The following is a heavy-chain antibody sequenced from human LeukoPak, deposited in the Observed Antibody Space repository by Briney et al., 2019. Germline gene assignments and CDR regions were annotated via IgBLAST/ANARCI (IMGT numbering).Heavy chain of an antibody. CDR3: ARGILGSGWLYFDY. CDR2: IYYSGST. Sequence: SETLSLTCTVSGGSISSYYWSWIRQPPGKGLEWIGYIYYSGSTNYNPFLKSRVTISVDTSKNQFSLKLSSVTAADTAVYYCARGILGSGWLYFDYWGQGTLVTVSS. CDR1: GGSISSYY. J-gene: IGHJ4*02. D-gene: IGHD6-19*01. V-gene: IGHV4-59*08.